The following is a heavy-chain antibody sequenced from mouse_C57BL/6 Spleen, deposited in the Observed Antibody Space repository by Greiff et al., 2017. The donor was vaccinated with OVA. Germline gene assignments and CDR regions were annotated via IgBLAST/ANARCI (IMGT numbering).Heavy chain of an antibody. Sequence: EVKLVESGGGLVKPGGSLKLSCAASGFTFSDYGMHWVRQAPEKGLEWVAYISSGSSTIYYADTVKGRFTISRENAKNTLFLQRTSLRSEDTAMYYCARGLAYFDYWGQGTTLTVAS. CDR3: ARGLAYFDY. V-gene: IGHV5-17*01. J-gene: IGHJ2*01. D-gene: IGHD4-1*01. CDR1: GFTFSDYG. CDR2: ISSGSSTI.